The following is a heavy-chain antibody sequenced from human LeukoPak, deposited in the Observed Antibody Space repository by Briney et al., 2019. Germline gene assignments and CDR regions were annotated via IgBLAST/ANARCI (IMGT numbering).Heavy chain of an antibody. CDR1: GGTFSSYA. CDR3: AREGITGTTYYYYFDY. D-gene: IGHD1-7*01. V-gene: IGHV1-69*13. Sequence: ASVKVSCKASGGTFSSYAISWVRQAPGQGLEWMGGIIPIFGTANYAQKFRGRVTITADESTSTAYMELSSLRSEDTAVYYCAREGITGTTYYYYFDYWGQGTLVTVSS. CDR2: IIPIFGTA. J-gene: IGHJ4*02.